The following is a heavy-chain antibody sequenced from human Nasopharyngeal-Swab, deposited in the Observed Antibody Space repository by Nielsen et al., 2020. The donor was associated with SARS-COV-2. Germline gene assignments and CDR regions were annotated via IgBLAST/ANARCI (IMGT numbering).Heavy chain of an antibody. CDR1: GFTFSSYW. J-gene: IGHJ4*02. CDR2: INSDGSST. CDR3: AKDTVAGTLDFDY. D-gene: IGHD6-19*01. V-gene: IGHV3-74*01. Sequence: GESLKISCAASGFTFSSYWMHWVRQAPGKGLVWVSRINSDGSSTSYADSVKGRFTISRDNAKNTLYLQMNSLRAEDTAVYYCAKDTVAGTLDFDYWGQGTLVTVSS.